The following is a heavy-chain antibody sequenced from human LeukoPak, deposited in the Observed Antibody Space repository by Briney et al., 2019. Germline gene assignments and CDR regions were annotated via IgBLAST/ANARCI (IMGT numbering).Heavy chain of an antibody. CDR1: GYTLTELS. Sequence: ASVKASCKVFGYTLTELSMHWVRQAPGKGLEWMGGFDPEDGETIYAQKFQGRVTMTRDTSISTAYMELSRLRSDDTAVYYCGLGGSYTRVDYWGQGTLVTVSS. J-gene: IGHJ4*02. D-gene: IGHD1-26*01. V-gene: IGHV1-24*01. CDR3: GLGGSYTRVDY. CDR2: FDPEDGET.